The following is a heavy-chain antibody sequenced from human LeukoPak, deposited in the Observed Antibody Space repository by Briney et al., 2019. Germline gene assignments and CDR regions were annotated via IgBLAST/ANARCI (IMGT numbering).Heavy chain of an antibody. Sequence: AAVTVSFKASGYTFTSYGISWVRQAPGQGLEWMGWISAYNGNTNYAQKLQGRVTMTTDTSTSTAYMELRSLRSDDTAVYYCARLRVYYDYMDVWGKGPTVTVSS. CDR1: GYTFTSYG. J-gene: IGHJ6*03. V-gene: IGHV1-18*01. CDR2: ISAYNGNT. CDR3: ARLRVYYDYMDV. D-gene: IGHD3-3*01.